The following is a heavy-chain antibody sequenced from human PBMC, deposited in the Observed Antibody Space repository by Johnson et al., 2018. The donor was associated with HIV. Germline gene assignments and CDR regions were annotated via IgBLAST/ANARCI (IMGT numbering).Heavy chain of an antibody. D-gene: IGHD2-21*02. CDR3: AKECGGDCYDAFDI. CDR2: IRYDGNNK. V-gene: IGHV3-30*02. Sequence: QMQLVESGGGVVQPGGSLRLSCAASGFTFSSYGMHWVRQAPGKGLEWVAFIRYDGNNKSYADSVKGRFTISRDNSRSTLYLQMNSLRAEDTAAYYCAKECGGDCYDAFDIWGQWTMVTVSS. CDR1: GFTFSSYG. J-gene: IGHJ3*02.